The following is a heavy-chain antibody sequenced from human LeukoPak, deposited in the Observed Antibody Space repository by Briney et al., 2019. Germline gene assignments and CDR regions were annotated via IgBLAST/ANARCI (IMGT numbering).Heavy chain of an antibody. D-gene: IGHD3-10*01. V-gene: IGHV1-2*02. CDR1: GYTFTGYY. CDR3: ARVRLLWFGELLQYFDY. Sequence: GASVKVSCKASGYTFTGYYMHWVRQAPGQGLEWMGWINPNSGGTNYAQKFQGRVTMTRDTSISTAYMELSRLRSDDTAVYYCARVRLLWFGELLQYFDYWGQGTLVTVSS. CDR2: INPNSGGT. J-gene: IGHJ4*02.